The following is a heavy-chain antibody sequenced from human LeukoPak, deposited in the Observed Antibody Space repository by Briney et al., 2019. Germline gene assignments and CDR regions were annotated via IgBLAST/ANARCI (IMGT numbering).Heavy chain of an antibody. J-gene: IGHJ5*02. CDR1: GYRFSDYW. CDR2: IYPGNSKT. CDR3: AWAYDGNYYWWFDP. D-gene: IGHD3-22*01. Sequence: GESLKISCKGSGYRFSDYWIGWVRQMPGKGLEWMGSIYPGNSKTIYSPSFQGQVTISADKSITTAYLQWNSLKASDTAIYYCAWAYDGNYYWWFDPWGQGTLVTVSS. V-gene: IGHV5-51*01.